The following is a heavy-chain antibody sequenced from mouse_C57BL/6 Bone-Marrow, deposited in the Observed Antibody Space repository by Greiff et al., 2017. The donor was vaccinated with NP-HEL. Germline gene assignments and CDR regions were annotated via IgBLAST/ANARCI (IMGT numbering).Heavy chain of an antibody. CDR1: GYAFSSSW. D-gene: IGHD1-1*01. CDR3: ARWRYYGSDFDY. Sequence: VMLVESGPELVKPGASVKISCKASGYAFSSSWMNWVKQRPGKGLEWIGRIYPGDGDTNYNGKFKGKATLTADKSSSTAYMQLSSLTSEDSAVYFCARWRYYGSDFDYWGQGTTLTVSS. CDR2: IYPGDGDT. J-gene: IGHJ2*01. V-gene: IGHV1-82*01.